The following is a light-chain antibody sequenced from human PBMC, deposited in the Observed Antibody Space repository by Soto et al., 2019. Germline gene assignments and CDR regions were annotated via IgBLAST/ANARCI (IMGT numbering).Light chain of an antibody. V-gene: IGKV1-5*02. CDR2: DAS. Sequence: DIQMTQSPSTLSASVGDRVIIICRASQSISSWLAWYQQKPGKAPKLLIYDASRLESGVPSRFSGSGSGTEFTLTISSLQPDDFATYYCQHYNSYSEAFGQGTKVDIK. CDR3: QHYNSYSEA. CDR1: QSISSW. J-gene: IGKJ1*01.